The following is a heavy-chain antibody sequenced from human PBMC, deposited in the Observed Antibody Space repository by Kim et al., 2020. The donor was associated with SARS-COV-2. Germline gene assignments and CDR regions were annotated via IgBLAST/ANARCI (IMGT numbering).Heavy chain of an antibody. CDR3: AREHYYDSSGYYSPLDY. CDR1: GYTFTGYY. Sequence: ASVKVSCKASGYTFTGYYMHWVRQAPGQGLEWMGWINPNSGGTNYAQKFQGRVTMTRDTSISTAYMELSRLRSDDTAVYYCAREHYYDSSGYYSPLDYWGQGTLVTVSS. V-gene: IGHV1-2*02. J-gene: IGHJ4*02. CDR2: INPNSGGT. D-gene: IGHD3-22*01.